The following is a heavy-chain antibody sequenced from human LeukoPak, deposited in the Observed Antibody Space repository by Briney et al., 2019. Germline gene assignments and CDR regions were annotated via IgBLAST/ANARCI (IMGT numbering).Heavy chain of an antibody. J-gene: IGHJ4*02. CDR1: GGSISTSYYY. CDR3: ARQVTFGYAYAYYFDY. CDR2: IHNSEST. V-gene: IGHV4-39*01. Sequence: SETLSLTCTVSGGSISTSYYYWGWIRQPPGKGLEWIGNIHNSESTYYNPSLKSRVTISVDTSKNQFSLKLSSVTAADTAVYYCARQVTFGYAYAYYFDYWGQGSLVTVAS. D-gene: IGHD5-18*01.